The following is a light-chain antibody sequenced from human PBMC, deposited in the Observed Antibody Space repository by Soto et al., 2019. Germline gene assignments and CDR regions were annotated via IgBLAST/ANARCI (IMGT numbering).Light chain of an antibody. V-gene: IGKV3-20*01. J-gene: IGKJ1*01. Sequence: EIVLTQSPVTLSLSPGERATLSCRASQSVRKSYLAWYQQKPGQAPRLIIDGASSRASGIPDRFSGSGSGTAYTHTTRSREPEDCAVYFCQQYGTTPPTFGQGTKVEI. CDR2: GAS. CDR1: QSVRKSY. CDR3: QQYGTTPPT.